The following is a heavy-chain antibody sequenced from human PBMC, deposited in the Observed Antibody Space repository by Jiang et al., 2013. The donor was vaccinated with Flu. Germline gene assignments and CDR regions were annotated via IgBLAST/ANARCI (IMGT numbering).Heavy chain of an antibody. CDR3: ARGNLNSGYDY. D-gene: IGHD5-12*01. Sequence: GLVKPSQTLSLTCTVSGGSFSSHNYYWSWIRQHPGKGLEWVAYIYYTGTAYHNPSLKSRISISVDTSTNQFSLNLNSLTAADTAVYYCARGNLNSGYDYWGQGTLVTVSS. CDR2: IYYTGTA. CDR1: GGSFSSHNYY. V-gene: IGHV4-31*03. J-gene: IGHJ4*02.